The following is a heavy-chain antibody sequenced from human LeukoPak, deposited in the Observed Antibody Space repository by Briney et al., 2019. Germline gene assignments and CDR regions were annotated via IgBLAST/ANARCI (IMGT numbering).Heavy chain of an antibody. D-gene: IGHD2-15*01. Sequence: SETLSLTCTVSGYSISSGYYWGWIRQPPGKGLEWIGSIYHSGSTYYNPSLKSRVTISVDTSKNQFSLKLSSVTAADTAVYYCARGPQYCSGGSCYSGVFSYFDYWGQGTLVTVSS. V-gene: IGHV4-38-2*02. CDR1: GYSISSGYY. J-gene: IGHJ4*02. CDR2: IYHSGST. CDR3: ARGPQYCSGGSCYSGVFSYFDY.